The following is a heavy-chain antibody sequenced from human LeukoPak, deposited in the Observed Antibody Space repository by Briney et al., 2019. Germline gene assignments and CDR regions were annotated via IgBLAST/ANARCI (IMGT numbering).Heavy chain of an antibody. CDR2: ISVYNGHT. Sequence: GASVKVSCKASGYTFPDFAMSWVRQAPGQGLEWMGKISVYNGHTNSVQKFQGRVTMTRDTSTSTAYMELMSLRPDDTAVYFCARNGGPGPYYFDFWGQGTLVTVSS. CDR1: GYTFPDFA. CDR3: ARNGGPGPYYFDF. J-gene: IGHJ4*02. D-gene: IGHD2-8*01. V-gene: IGHV1-18*01.